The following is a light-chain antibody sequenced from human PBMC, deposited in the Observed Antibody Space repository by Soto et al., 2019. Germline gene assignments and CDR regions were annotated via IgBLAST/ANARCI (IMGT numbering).Light chain of an antibody. CDR1: SRDVGGYNY. J-gene: IGLJ1*01. CDR3: SSYTSSSTPFV. Sequence: QSVLTQPASVSGSPGQSIPLSCTGTSRDVGGYNYVSWYQQHPGKAPKLMIYDVSNRPSGVSNRFSGSKSGNTASLTISGLQAEDEADYYCSSYTSSSTPFVFGTGTKVTVL. CDR2: DVS. V-gene: IGLV2-14*01.